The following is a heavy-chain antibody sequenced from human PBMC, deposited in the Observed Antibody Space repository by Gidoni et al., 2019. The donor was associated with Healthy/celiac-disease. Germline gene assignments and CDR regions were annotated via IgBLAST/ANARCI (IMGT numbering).Heavy chain of an antibody. D-gene: IGHD3-10*01. Sequence: EVQLVVSGGGLVQPGRSLRLSCAASGFTFDDYAMHCVRQAPGKGLEWVSGISWNSGSIGYADSVKGRFTISRDNAKNSLYLQMNSLRAEDTALYYCAKAMRDGAVYWGQGTLVTVSA. J-gene: IGHJ4*02. CDR2: ISWNSGSI. CDR1: GFTFDDYA. V-gene: IGHV3-9*01. CDR3: AKAMRDGAVY.